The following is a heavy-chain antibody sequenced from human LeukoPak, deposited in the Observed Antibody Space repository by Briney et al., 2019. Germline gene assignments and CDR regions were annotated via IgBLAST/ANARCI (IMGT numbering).Heavy chain of an antibody. CDR1: GYTFTGYY. CDR2: INPNSGGT. V-gene: IGHV1-2*02. D-gene: IGHD6-13*01. CDR3: ARGEEPGIAAAGTEGSAFDI. Sequence: ASVKVSRKASGYTFTGYYMHWVRQAPGQGLEWMGWINPNSGGTNYAQKFQGRVTMTRDTSISTAYMELSRLRSDDTAVYYCARGEEPGIAAAGTEGSAFDIWGQGTMVTVSS. J-gene: IGHJ3*02.